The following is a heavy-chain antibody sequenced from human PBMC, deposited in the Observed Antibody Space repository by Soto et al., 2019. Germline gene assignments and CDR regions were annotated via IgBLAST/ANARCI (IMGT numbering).Heavy chain of an antibody. CDR2: ISYTSTTI. CDR3: VREGGSLAFDS. V-gene: IGHV3-48*03. J-gene: IGHJ4*02. D-gene: IGHD1-1*01. Sequence: EVQLVASGGDLVPPGGSLRLSCAVSGLTFSTDEMNWVRQAPGKGLEWLAYISYTSTTIKYADSVKGRFAVSRDNAKKSLYLQMYNLRVEDTAIYYCVREGGSLAFDSWGQGTLVTVSS. CDR1: GLTFSTDE.